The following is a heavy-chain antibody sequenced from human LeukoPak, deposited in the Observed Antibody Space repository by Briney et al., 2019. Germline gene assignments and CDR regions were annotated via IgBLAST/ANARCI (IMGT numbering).Heavy chain of an antibody. J-gene: IGHJ5*02. Sequence: SETLSLTCTVSGGSISSGDYYWSWIRQPPGKGLEWIGYIYNSGSTYYNPSLKSRVTISVDTSKNQFSLRLSSVTAADTAVYYCARGGIESIVGATNWFEPWGQGTLVTVSS. V-gene: IGHV4-30-4*01. CDR3: ARGGIESIVGATNWFEP. D-gene: IGHD1-26*01. CDR1: GGSISSGDYY. CDR2: IYNSGST.